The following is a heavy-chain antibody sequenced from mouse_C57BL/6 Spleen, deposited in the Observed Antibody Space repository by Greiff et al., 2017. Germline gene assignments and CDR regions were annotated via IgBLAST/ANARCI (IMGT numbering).Heavy chain of an antibody. J-gene: IGHJ3*01. CDR3: ARSAYGSSPWFSY. Sequence: VQLKQSGPELVKPGASVKISCKASGYSFTGYYMNWVKQSPEKSLEWIGEINPSTGGTTYNQKFKAKATLTVDKSSSTAYMQLKSLTSEDSAVYYCARSAYGSSPWFSYWGQGTLGTVSA. V-gene: IGHV1-42*01. CDR2: INPSTGGT. D-gene: IGHD1-1*01. CDR1: GYSFTGYY.